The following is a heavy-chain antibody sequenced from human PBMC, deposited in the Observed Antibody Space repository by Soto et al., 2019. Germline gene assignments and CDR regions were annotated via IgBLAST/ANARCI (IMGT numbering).Heavy chain of an antibody. CDR2: ISHDGSNK. D-gene: IGHD6-19*01. CDR3: AKDKSSSWAIDY. CDR1: GFTFSSSG. Sequence: QVQLVESGGGVVQPGRSLRLSCAAAGFTFSSSGMHWVRQAPGKGLEWVAVISHDGSNKHHADSVKGRFTIFRDNSKNTLYLQMNSLRAEDTAVYYCAKDKSSSWAIDYWGRGTLVTVSS. J-gene: IGHJ4*02. V-gene: IGHV3-30*18.